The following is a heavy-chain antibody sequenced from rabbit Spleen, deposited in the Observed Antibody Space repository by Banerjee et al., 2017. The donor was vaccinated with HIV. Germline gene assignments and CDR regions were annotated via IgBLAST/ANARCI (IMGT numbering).Heavy chain of an antibody. D-gene: IGHD6-1*01. CDR2: IYAGSSGSI. Sequence: QEQLEESGGGLVQPEGSLTLTCKASGFSFSSGYWICWVRQAPGKGLEWIACIYAGSSGSIYYASWAKGRFTISKTSSTTVTLQMTSLTAADTATYFCARGDTHGDDYAFDLWGPGTLVTVS. CDR3: ARGDTHGDDYAFDL. V-gene: IGHV1S45*01. J-gene: IGHJ4*01. CDR1: GFSFSSGYW.